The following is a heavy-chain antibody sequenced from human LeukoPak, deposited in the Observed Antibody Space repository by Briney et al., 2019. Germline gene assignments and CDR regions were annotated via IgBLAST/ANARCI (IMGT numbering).Heavy chain of an antibody. CDR3: AQSSSWYTYYFDY. Sequence: SETLSLTCTVSGGSVSSGSYYWSWIRQPPGKGLEWIGYIYYSGSTNYNPSLKSRVTISVDTSKNQFSLKLSSVTAADTAVYYCAQSSSWYTYYFDYWGQGTLVTVSS. CDR2: IYYSGST. CDR1: GGSVSSGSYY. V-gene: IGHV4-61*01. D-gene: IGHD6-13*01. J-gene: IGHJ4*02.